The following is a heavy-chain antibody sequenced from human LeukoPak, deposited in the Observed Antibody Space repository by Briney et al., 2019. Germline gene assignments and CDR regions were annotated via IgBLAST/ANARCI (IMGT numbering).Heavy chain of an antibody. CDR1: DYSISSGYY. D-gene: IGHD3-10*01. CDR3: ARAPSMVRGVTDTYYYYGMDV. CDR2: IYHSGST. Sequence: SETLSLTCTVSDYSISSGYYWGWIRQPPGKGLEWIGSIYHSGSTYYNPSLKSRVTISVDTSENQFSLKVRYVTAADTAVYFCARAPSMVRGVTDTYYYYGMDVWGQGTTVTVSS. J-gene: IGHJ6*02. V-gene: IGHV4-38-2*02.